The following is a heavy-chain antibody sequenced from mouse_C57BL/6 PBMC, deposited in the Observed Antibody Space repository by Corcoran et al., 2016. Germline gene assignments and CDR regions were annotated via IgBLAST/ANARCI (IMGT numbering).Heavy chain of an antibody. CDR2: INTYSGVP. J-gene: IGHJ1*03. Sequence: QIQLVQSGPELKKPGETVKISCKASGYTFTTYGMSWVKQAPGKGLKWMGWINTYSGVPTYADDFKGRFAFSLETSASTAYLQINNLKNEDTATYFWARSPVDYGSSHWYFDVWGTGTTVTVSS. CDR3: ARSPVDYGSSHWYFDV. D-gene: IGHD1-1*01. CDR1: GYTFTTYG. V-gene: IGHV9-3*01.